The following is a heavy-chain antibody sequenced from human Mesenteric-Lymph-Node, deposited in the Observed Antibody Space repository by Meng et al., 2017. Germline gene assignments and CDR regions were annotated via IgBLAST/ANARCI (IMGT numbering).Heavy chain of an antibody. CDR1: GGSFSGYY. D-gene: IGHD3-3*01. V-gene: IGHV4-34*01. Sequence: QVQLQQWGAGLLKPSETLSLTCAVYGGSFSGYYWSWIRQPPGKGLEWIGEINHSGSTNYNPSLKSRVTISVDTSKNQFSLKLSSVTAADTAVYYCARDSSYYDFWSGYYGNWFDPWGQGTLVTSPQ. CDR2: INHSGST. CDR3: ARDSSYYDFWSGYYGNWFDP. J-gene: IGHJ5*02.